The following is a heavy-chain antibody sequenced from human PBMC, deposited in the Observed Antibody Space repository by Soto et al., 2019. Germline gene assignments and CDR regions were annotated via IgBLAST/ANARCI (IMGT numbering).Heavy chain of an antibody. D-gene: IGHD3-10*01. Sequence: QCGAEAESAVIGDASQWNHQAQGKGLEWVTVISNDGSHKYYADSVKGRFTISRDNSKNTLYLQMNSLRADDTAVYYCARERGWRDAFDIWGQGTMVTVSS. V-gene: IGHV3-30-3*01. CDR3: ARERGWRDAFDI. CDR2: ISNDGSHK. J-gene: IGHJ3*02. CDR1: ESAVIGDA.